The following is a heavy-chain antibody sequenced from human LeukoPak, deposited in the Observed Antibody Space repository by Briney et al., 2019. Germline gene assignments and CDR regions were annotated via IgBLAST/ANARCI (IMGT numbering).Heavy chain of an antibody. J-gene: IGHJ6*03. CDR1: GGSISSYY. CDR2: IYYSGST. V-gene: IGHV4-39*07. D-gene: IGHD5-18*01. CDR3: ARGHSYGFTYYYYYMDV. Sequence: PSETLSLTCTVSGGSISSYYWGWIRQPPGKGLEWIGSIYYSGSTYYNPSLKSRVTISVDTSKNQFSLKLSSVTAADTAVYYCARGHSYGFTYYYYYMDVWGKGTTVTVSS.